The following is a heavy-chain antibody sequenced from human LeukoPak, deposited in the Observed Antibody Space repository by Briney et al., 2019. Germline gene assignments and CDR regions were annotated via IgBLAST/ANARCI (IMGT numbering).Heavy chain of an antibody. CDR3: ARDLTEDYYYYGMDV. D-gene: IGHD1-20*01. CDR2: ISAYNDNT. CDR1: GYTFTSYG. Sequence: ASVKVSCKASGYTFTSYGISWVRQAPGQGLEWMGWISAYNDNTNYAQKLQGRVTITADKSTSTAYMELSSLRSEDAAVYYCARDLTEDYYYYGMDVWGQGTTVTVSS. V-gene: IGHV1-18*01. J-gene: IGHJ6*02.